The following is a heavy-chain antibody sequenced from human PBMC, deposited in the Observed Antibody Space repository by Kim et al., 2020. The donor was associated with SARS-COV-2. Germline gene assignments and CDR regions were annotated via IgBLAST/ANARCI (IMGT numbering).Heavy chain of an antibody. Sequence: GESLKISCKTSGYRFTTYWIGWVRQMPGRGLECMGLIYPHDSETKYNPSFQGQVTFSVDKSIATAYLHWPSLKVSDNAIYFCARLRPFWYFDYWGQGTLVTVAS. CDR2: IYPHDSET. V-gene: IGHV5-51*01. J-gene: IGHJ4*02. CDR1: GYRFTTYW. D-gene: IGHD3-3*01. CDR3: ARLRPFWYFDY.